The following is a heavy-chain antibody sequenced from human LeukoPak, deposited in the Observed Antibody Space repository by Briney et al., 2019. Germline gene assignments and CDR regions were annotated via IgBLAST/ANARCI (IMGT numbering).Heavy chain of an antibody. Sequence: GESLKISCQDFGYSVSNHWIGRVRQMPGKGLEWMGIIYLGDSETRYSPSFQGQVTITADKSISTAYLQWSSLKASDTAIYYCARHPTYTRGWPLDFWGQGTLVTVSS. CDR3: ARHPTYTRGWPLDF. CDR2: IYLGDSET. D-gene: IGHD6-19*01. V-gene: IGHV5-51*01. J-gene: IGHJ4*02. CDR1: GYSVSNHW.